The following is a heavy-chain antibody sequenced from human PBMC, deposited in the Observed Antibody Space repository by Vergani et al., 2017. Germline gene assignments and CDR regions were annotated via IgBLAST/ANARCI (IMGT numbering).Heavy chain of an antibody. J-gene: IGHJ4*02. D-gene: IGHD6-19*01. CDR3: TTDHRIAVAGNGGRDY. V-gene: IGHV3-15*01. Sequence: EVQLVESGGGLVKPGGSLRLSCAASGFTFSNAWMSWVRQAPGKGLEWVGRIKSKTDGGTTDYAAPVKGRFTISRDDSKNKLYLQMNSLKTEDTAVYYCTTDHRIAVAGNGGRDYWGQGTLVTVSS. CDR2: IKSKTDGGTT. CDR1: GFTFSNAW.